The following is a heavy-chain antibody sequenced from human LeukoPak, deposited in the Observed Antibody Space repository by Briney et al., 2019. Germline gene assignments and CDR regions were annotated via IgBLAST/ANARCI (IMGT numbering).Heavy chain of an antibody. CDR2: TYYGSKWYN. J-gene: IGHJ4*02. D-gene: IGHD6-6*01. Sequence: SQTLSLTCAISGDSVSSNSAAWNWIRQSPSRGLEWLGRTYYGSKWYNDYAVSVKSRITINPDTSKNQFSLQLNSVTPEDTAVYYCARDVECSSSPNLYFDYWGQGTLVTVSS. CDR3: ARDVECSSSPNLYFDY. CDR1: GDSVSSNSAA. V-gene: IGHV6-1*01.